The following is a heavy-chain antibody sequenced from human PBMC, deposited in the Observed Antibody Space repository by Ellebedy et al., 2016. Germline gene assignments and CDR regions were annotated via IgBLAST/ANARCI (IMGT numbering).Heavy chain of an antibody. D-gene: IGHD3-10*01. V-gene: IGHV3-30-3*01. CDR2: ISYDGSNK. J-gene: IGHJ4*02. Sequence: GESLKISCAASGFTFSNYAMHWVRQAPGKGLEWVAVISYDGSNKYYADSVKGRFTISRDNSKNTLYLQMNSLTAEDTAVYYCAREEDYYGSGSDIDYWGQGTLVTVSS. CDR1: GFTFSNYA. CDR3: AREEDYYGSGSDIDY.